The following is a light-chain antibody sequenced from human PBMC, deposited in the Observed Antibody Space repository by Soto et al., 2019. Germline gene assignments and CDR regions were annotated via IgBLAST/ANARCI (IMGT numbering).Light chain of an antibody. V-gene: IGLV2-8*01. CDR1: SSDVGAYKY. CDR2: EVT. J-gene: IGLJ2*01. Sequence: QSALTQPPSASGSPGQSVTISCTGTSSDVGAYKYVSWYQQHTGKAPRLLIYEVTKRPSGVPDRFSGSKSGNTASLSVSGLQSEDEADYYCSSNVGTNKMVFGGGTKLTVL. CDR3: SSNVGTNKMV.